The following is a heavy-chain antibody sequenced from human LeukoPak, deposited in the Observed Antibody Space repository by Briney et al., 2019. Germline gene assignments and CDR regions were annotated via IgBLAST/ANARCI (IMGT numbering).Heavy chain of an antibody. D-gene: IGHD1-26*01. J-gene: IGHJ3*02. CDR1: GLTFSSYA. CDR3: ATDHLRVGATGASDT. V-gene: IGHV3-7*05. Sequence: GGSLRLSCAASGLTFSSYAMSWVRQAPGKGLEWVANIKQDGGEKYYVDSVKGRFTISRDNAKNSLYLQMNSLRAEDTAVYYCATDHLRVGATGASDTWGQGTMVTVSS. CDR2: IKQDGGEK.